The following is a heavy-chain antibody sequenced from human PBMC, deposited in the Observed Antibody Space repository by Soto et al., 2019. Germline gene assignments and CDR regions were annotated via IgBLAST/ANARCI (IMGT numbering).Heavy chain of an antibody. CDR1: AASTNNNDYY. CDR2: VYYSGTT. D-gene: IGHD3-22*01. Sequence: SETLSLTCTVSAASTNNNDYYWSWIRQTPGKGLEWIGYVYYSGTTDYIPSLKSRLSMSIDKSQNHFTLKLISVTAADTATYYCARMSYFYDKWYFELWGRGTLVTVSS. J-gene: IGHJ2*01. CDR3: ARMSYFYDKWYFEL. V-gene: IGHV4-30-4*01.